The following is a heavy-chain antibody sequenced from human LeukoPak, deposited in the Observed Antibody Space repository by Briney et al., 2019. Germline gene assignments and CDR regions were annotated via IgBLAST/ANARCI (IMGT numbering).Heavy chain of an antibody. CDR3: ARHRYSSGWSNFDY. Sequence: SVKVSCKASGGTFSSYAISWVRQAPGQGLEWMGGIIPIFGTANYAQKFQGRVTITADKSTSTAYMELSSLRSEDTAVYYCARHRYSSGWSNFDYWGQGTLVAVSS. J-gene: IGHJ4*02. CDR2: IIPIFGTA. CDR1: GGTFSSYA. V-gene: IGHV1-69*06. D-gene: IGHD6-19*01.